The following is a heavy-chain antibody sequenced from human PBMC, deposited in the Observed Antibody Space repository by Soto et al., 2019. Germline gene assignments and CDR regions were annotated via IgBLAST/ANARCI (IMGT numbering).Heavy chain of an antibody. Sequence: GGSLRLSCAASGFTFSSYSMNWVRQAPGKGLEWVSYISSSSSTIYYADSVKGRFTISRDNAKNSLYLQMNSLRDEDTVVYYCASVREQKLVRRAFDIWGQGTMVTVSS. CDR2: ISSSSSTI. V-gene: IGHV3-48*02. CDR1: GFTFSSYS. J-gene: IGHJ3*02. D-gene: IGHD6-13*01. CDR3: ASVREQKLVRRAFDI.